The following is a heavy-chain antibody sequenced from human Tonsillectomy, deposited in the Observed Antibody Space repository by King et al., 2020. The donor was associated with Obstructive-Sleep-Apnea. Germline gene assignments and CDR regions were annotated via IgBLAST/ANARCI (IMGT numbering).Heavy chain of an antibody. CDR2: IFYSGTT. Sequence: VQLQESGPGLVKPSETLSLTCTVSGGSISSYYWSWIRQPPGEGLEWIGYIFYSGTTNYNPSLTSRVTISVDTSKNQFSLKLSAVTAADTAVYYCASGPYYYDISGYYVDAFDIWGQGTMVIVSS. V-gene: IGHV4-59*01. CDR1: GGSISSYY. CDR3: ASGPYYYDISGYYVDAFDI. D-gene: IGHD3-22*01. J-gene: IGHJ3*02.